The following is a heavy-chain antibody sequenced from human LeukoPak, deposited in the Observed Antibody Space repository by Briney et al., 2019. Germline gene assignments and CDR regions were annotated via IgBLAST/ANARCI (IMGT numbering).Heavy chain of an antibody. J-gene: IGHJ4*02. D-gene: IGHD6-13*01. CDR2: ISYDGSKK. Sequence: GGSLRLSCAASGFTFSSYAMHWVRQAPGKGLEWVAVISYDGSKKYYADSVKGRFTISRDNSKNTLYLQMNSLRAEDTAVYYCARVPRYSSSWYRGTYWGQGTLVTVSS. CDR1: GFTFSSYA. CDR3: ARVPRYSSSWYRGTY. V-gene: IGHV3-30*04.